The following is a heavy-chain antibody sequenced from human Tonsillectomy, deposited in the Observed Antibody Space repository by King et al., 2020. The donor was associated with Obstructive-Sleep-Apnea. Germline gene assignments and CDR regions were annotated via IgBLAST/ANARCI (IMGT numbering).Heavy chain of an antibody. Sequence: VQLVESGAEVKKPGESLKISCKGSGYNFANYWIGWVRQMSGKGLEWMGIIYPGDSDTRYSPSFQGQVTISADKSISTAYLQWSSLKASDTAVYYCARHGRGWSSSWHVYFQHWGQGTLVTVSS. J-gene: IGHJ1*01. CDR2: IYPGDSDT. D-gene: IGHD6-13*01. CDR3: ARHGRGWSSSWHVYFQH. CDR1: GYNFANYW. V-gene: IGHV5-51*01.